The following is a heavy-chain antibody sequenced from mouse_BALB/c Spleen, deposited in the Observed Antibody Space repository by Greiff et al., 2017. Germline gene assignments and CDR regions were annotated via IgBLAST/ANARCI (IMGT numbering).Heavy chain of an antibody. D-gene: IGHD2-3*01. CDR3: ARWGGYLLSMDY. J-gene: IGHJ4*01. V-gene: IGHV1S29*02. Sequence: EVQLQESGPELVKPGASVKISCKASGYTFTDYNMHWVKQSHGKSLEWIGYIYPYNGGTGYNQKFKSKATLTVDNSSSTAYMELRSLTSEDSAVYYCARWGGYLLSMDYWGQGTSVTVSS. CDR2: IYPYNGGT. CDR1: GYTFTDYN.